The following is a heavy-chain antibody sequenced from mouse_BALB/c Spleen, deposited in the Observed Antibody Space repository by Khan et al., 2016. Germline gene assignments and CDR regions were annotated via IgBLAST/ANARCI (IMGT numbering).Heavy chain of an antibody. CDR2: INPESSSI. CDR3: ACGNYYAMDY. Sequence: EVQLVESGGGLVQPGGSLRLSCAASGFDFSRFWMNWVRQAPGKGLEWIGEINPESSSINYTPSLKDKFIIYRDNAKNTLLLQMSNVSSEDTALXCCACGNYYAMDYWGRGTSLTVTS. D-gene: IGHD2-1*01. V-gene: IGHV4-1*02. CDR1: GFDFSRFW. J-gene: IGHJ4*01.